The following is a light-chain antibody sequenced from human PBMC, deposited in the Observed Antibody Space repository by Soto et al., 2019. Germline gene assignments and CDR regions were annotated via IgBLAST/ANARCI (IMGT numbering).Light chain of an antibody. Sequence: DIQMTQSPSSLSASVGDRVTITCRASQSIDTYLNWYQQKPGKAPKLLIYVASSLQSGVPSRFSGSVSRTEFTLSISSLQPEAFATYYCQQSYSTPIYTFGQGTKVDIK. CDR3: QQSYSTPIYT. CDR1: QSIDTY. J-gene: IGKJ2*01. V-gene: IGKV1-39*01. CDR2: VAS.